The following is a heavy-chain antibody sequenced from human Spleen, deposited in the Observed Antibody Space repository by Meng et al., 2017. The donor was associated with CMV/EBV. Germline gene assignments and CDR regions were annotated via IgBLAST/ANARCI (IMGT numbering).Heavy chain of an antibody. CDR1: GYTFTSNY. J-gene: IGHJ6*02. Sequence: ASVKVSCKASGYTFTSNYVHWVRQAPGQGLEWMEWINPNSGGKKFAQKFQGRVTMTRDTSISTAYMELSRLRSDDTAVYYCAREDIVVVPAAYKIYYYYYGMDVWGQGTTVTVSS. D-gene: IGHD2-2*01. CDR2: INPNSGGK. V-gene: IGHV1-2*02. CDR3: AREDIVVVPAAYKIYYYYYGMDV.